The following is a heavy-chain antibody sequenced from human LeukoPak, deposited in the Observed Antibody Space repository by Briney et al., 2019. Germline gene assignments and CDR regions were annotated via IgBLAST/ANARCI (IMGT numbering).Heavy chain of an antibody. D-gene: IGHD2-2*01. CDR3: AVPAAKRPHWFDP. J-gene: IGHJ5*02. V-gene: IGHV4-39*01. CDR2: IYYSGST. Sequence: SETLSLTCPVSGGSISSSSYYWGWIRQPPGKGLEWIGRIYYSGSTYYNPSLKSRVTITVDTSKNQFSLKLSSVTAADTAVYYCAVPAAKRPHWFDPWGQGTLVTVSS. CDR1: GGSISSSSYY.